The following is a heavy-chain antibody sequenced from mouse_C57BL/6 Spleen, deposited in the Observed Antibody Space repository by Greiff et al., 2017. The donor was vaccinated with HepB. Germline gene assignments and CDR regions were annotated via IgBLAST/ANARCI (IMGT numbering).Heavy chain of an antibody. CDR1: GFNIKDDY. CDR2: IDPENGDT. D-gene: IGHD3-2*02. J-gene: IGHJ2*01. V-gene: IGHV14-4*01. Sequence: VQLQQSGAELVRPGASVKLSCTASGFNIKDDYMHWVKQRPEQGLEWIGWIDPENGDTEYASKFQGKATITADTSSNTAYLQLSSLTSEDTAVYYCTSRDISGYSFDYWGQGTTLTVSS. CDR3: TSRDISGYSFDY.